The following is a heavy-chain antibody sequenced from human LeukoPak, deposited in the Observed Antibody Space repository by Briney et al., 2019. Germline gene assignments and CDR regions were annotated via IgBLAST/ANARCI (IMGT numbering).Heavy chain of an antibody. Sequence: GGSLRLSCAASRFTFRSYSMNWVRQAPGKGLEWVSYISSSSSTIYYADSVKGRFTISRDNAKNSLYLQMNSLRDEDTAVYYCAKTFYGDDYYYYGMDVWGQGTTVTVS. CDR3: AKTFYGDDYYYYGMDV. CDR2: ISSSSSTI. J-gene: IGHJ6*02. CDR1: RFTFRSYS. V-gene: IGHV3-48*02. D-gene: IGHD4-17*01.